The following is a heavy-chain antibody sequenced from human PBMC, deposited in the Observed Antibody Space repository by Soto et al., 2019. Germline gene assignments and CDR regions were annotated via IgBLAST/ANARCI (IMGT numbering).Heavy chain of an antibody. V-gene: IGHV1-8*01. Sequence: EASVKVSCKASGYTFTSYDINWVRQATGQGLEWMGWMNPNSGNTGYAQKFQGRVTMTRNTSISTAYMELSSLRSEDTAVYYCARGGSDYGDYYYMDVWGKGTTVTVSS. J-gene: IGHJ6*03. D-gene: IGHD4-17*01. CDR1: GYTFTSYD. CDR2: MNPNSGNT. CDR3: ARGGSDYGDYYYMDV.